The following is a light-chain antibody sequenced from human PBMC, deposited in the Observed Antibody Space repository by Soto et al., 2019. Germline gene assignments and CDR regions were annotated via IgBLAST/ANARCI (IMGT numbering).Light chain of an antibody. V-gene: IGLV2-23*01. J-gene: IGLJ1*01. CDR1: SSDVGSYNL. CDR2: EGS. Sequence: QSVLTQPASVSGSPGQSITISCTGTSSDVGSYNLVSWYQQHPGKAPKLMIYEGSKRPSGISSRFSGSKSGNTASLTISGLQAEDEADFYCCSYASSGTDVFGTGTKLTVL. CDR3: CSYASSGTDV.